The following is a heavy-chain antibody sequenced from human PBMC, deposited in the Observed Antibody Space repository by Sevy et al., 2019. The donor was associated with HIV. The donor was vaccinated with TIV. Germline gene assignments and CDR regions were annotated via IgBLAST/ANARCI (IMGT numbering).Heavy chain of an antibody. CDR1: GFTFDDYT. CDR2: IRSNAYGGTT. D-gene: IGHD3-9*01. J-gene: IGHJ6*02. V-gene: IGHV3-49*04. CDR3: TRVQGTADWGMDV. Sequence: CLRLSFRASGFTFDDYTMSWVRQAPGKGLEWVAFIRSNAYGGTTEYAASVKGRFTISRDECKSIAYLQMNSLKTQDTAVYYCTRVQGTADWGMDVWGQGTMVTVSS.